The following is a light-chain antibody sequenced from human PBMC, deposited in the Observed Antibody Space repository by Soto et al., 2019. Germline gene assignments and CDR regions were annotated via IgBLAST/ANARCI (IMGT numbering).Light chain of an antibody. CDR2: DAY. J-gene: IGKJ1*01. CDR3: QQYNCCFQT. CDR1: QSISRW. Sequence: VTLSQSYVSAXVGDXATIXXRASQSISRWLAWYQQKPGKAPKLLIFDAYNLESGVPSRFSGSGSGTEFTLTISSLQADDLATYYCQQYNCCFQTFGQGTK. V-gene: IGKV1-5*01.